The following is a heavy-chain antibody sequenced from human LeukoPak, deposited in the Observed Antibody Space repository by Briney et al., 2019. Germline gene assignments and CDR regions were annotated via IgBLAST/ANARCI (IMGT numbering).Heavy chain of an antibody. J-gene: IGHJ4*02. Sequence: SETLSLTCAVYGGSFSGYYWSWIRQPPGKGLEWIGEINHSGSTNYNPSLKSRVTISVDTSKNQFSLKLSSVTAADTAVYYCARRVGTGIAAAGASFDYWGQGTLVTVSS. CDR3: ARRVGTGIAAAGASFDY. CDR1: GGSFSGYY. CDR2: INHSGST. D-gene: IGHD6-13*01. V-gene: IGHV4-34*01.